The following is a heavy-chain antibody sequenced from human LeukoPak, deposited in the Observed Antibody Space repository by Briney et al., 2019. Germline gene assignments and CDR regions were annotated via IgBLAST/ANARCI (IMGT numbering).Heavy chain of an antibody. CDR1: GGSISNYY. D-gene: IGHD1-26*01. J-gene: IGHJ6*02. Sequence: SETLSLTCTVSGGSISNYYWSWIRQPPGKGLEWIGYIYYSGSTSYNPSLKSRVTISIDTSKKQFSLKLSSVTAADTAVYYCARDPRLPMGYGMDVWGQGTTVTVSS. V-gene: IGHV4-59*01. CDR3: ARDPRLPMGYGMDV. CDR2: IYYSGST.